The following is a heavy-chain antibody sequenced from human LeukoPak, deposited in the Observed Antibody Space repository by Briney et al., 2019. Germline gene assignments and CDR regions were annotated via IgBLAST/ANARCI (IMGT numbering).Heavy chain of an antibody. D-gene: IGHD3-16*01. V-gene: IGHV3-9*01. Sequence: GGSLRLSCTASGFTYDDYAMHWVRQVPGKGLEWVSGISWSSGKIAYADSVQGRFTISRDNTKNSLYLQMNSLREEDTALYYCVKDERSYILNVFGGWGQGTLVTVSS. J-gene: IGHJ4*02. CDR3: VKDERSYILNVFGG. CDR2: ISWSSGKI. CDR1: GFTYDDYA.